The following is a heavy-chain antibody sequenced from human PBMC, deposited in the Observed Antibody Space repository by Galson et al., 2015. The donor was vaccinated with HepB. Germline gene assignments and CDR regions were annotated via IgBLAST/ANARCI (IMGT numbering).Heavy chain of an antibody. V-gene: IGHV3-48*01. CDR3: VKDRGSGFGGNDVPSFDY. D-gene: IGHD5-12*01. Sequence: SLRLSCAASGFRFTDLAMNWVRRAPGKGLEWAAYISSDSSTIHYADSVKGRFTISRDNAENSLYLQMNSLRGEDTAVYFCVKDRGSGFGGNDVPSFDYWGRGHLVTVSP. CDR2: ISSDSSTI. J-gene: IGHJ4*02. CDR1: GFRFTDLA.